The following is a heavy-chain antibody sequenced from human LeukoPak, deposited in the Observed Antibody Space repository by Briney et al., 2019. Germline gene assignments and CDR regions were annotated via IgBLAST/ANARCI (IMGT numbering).Heavy chain of an antibody. CDR1: GLSFSGYY. Sequence: PSETLSLTCSVYGLSFSGYYWSWIRQPPGKGLEWIGEINHSGSTNYNTSLKSRVTISVDTSKNQFTLKLSSVTAADAAVYYCARVPPVTFFDHWGQGTLVTVSS. CDR2: INHSGST. CDR3: ARVPPVTFFDH. J-gene: IGHJ4*02. V-gene: IGHV4-34*01. D-gene: IGHD4-17*01.